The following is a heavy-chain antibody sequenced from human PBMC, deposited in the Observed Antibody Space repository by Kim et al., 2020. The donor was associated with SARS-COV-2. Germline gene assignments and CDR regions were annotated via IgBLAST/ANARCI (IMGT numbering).Heavy chain of an antibody. V-gene: IGHV3-23*01. D-gene: IGHD3-9*01. Sequence: GGSMRLSCAASGFTFSSFALSWVRQAPGKGLEWVSGISNTGGSTFYADSVKGRFTISRDNSDNTLYLQMTSLRADDTAVYYCAKDRQRYFDSSFDYWGQGTLVTVSS. CDR1: GFTFSSFA. CDR3: AKDRQRYFDSSFDY. J-gene: IGHJ4*02. CDR2: ISNTGGST.